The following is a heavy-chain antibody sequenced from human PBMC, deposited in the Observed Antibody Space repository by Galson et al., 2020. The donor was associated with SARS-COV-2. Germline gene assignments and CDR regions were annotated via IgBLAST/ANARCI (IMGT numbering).Heavy chain of an antibody. V-gene: IGHV4-59*01. D-gene: IGHD6-19*01. CDR2: LYYSGST. Sequence: SETLSLTCTVSGGSISSYYWSWIRQPPGKGLEWIGYLYYSGSTNYNPSLKSRVTISVDTSKNQFSLKLSSVTAADTAVYYCARAPGKSSGCTYFDYWGQGTLVTVSS. CDR3: ARAPGKSSGCTYFDY. CDR1: GGSISSYY. J-gene: IGHJ4*02.